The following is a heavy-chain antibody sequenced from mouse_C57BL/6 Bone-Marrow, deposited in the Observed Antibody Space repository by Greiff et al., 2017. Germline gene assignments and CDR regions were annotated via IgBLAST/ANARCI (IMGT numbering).Heavy chain of an antibody. CDR1: GYTFTSYG. CDR3: ERWAAQALYYYAMDY. V-gene: IGHV1-81*01. CDR2: IYPRSGNT. J-gene: IGHJ4*01. D-gene: IGHD3-2*02. Sequence: QVQLKQSGAELARPGASVKLSCKASGYTFTSYGISWVKQRTGQGLEWIGEIYPRSGNTYYNEKFKGKATLTADKSSRTAYMELRSLTSEDSAVYVCERWAAQALYYYAMDYWGQGTSVTVSA.